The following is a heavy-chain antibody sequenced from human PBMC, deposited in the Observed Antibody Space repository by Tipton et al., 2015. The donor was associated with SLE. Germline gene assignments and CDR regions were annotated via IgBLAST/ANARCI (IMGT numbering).Heavy chain of an antibody. CDR3: AREAVGDFWSGYPLYGMDV. Sequence: QVQLVQSGAEVKKPGASVKVSCKASGYTFTSYGISWVRQAPGQGLEWMGWISAYNGNTNYAQKLQGRVTMTRDTSISTAYMELSRLRSDDTAVYYCAREAVGDFWSGYPLYGMDVWGQGTTVTVSS. CDR2: ISAYNGNT. J-gene: IGHJ6*02. D-gene: IGHD3-3*01. CDR1: GYTFTSYG. V-gene: IGHV1-18*01.